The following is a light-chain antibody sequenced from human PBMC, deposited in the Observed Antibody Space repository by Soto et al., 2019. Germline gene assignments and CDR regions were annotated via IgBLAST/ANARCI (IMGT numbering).Light chain of an antibody. CDR3: QQYSSSPLFT. CDR2: GAS. Sequence: EIVLTQSPGTLSLSPGERATLSCRASQSVSSSYLAWYQQKPGQAPRLLIYGASSRATGIPDRFSGSGSGTDFTLTISRLEPEDFAVYYCQQYSSSPLFTFGPGTKVDIK. V-gene: IGKV3-20*01. J-gene: IGKJ3*01. CDR1: QSVSSSY.